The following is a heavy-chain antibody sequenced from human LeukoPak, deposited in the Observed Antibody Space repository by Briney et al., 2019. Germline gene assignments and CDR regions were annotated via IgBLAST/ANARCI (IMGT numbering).Heavy chain of an antibody. CDR1: GYTFTDYY. Sequence: ASVKVSCKASGYTFTDYYIHWVRQAPGQGLEWMGWINPNSGATNYPQKFQGRVTMTRDTSISTAYMELSRLRSDDTAVYYCARDLKWEPRANAFDIWGQGTMVTVSS. D-gene: IGHD1-26*01. V-gene: IGHV1-2*02. CDR2: INPNSGAT. J-gene: IGHJ3*02. CDR3: ARDLKWEPRANAFDI.